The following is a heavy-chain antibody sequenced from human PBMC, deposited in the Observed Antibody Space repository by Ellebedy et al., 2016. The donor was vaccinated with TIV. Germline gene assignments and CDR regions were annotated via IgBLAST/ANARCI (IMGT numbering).Heavy chain of an antibody. J-gene: IGHJ4*02. V-gene: IGHV1-69*13. Sequence: SVKVSXXASGDTFSRFGITWVRQAPGQGLEWMGGIIPMFDTVNDAPNFQDRVTITADETTNTVYMELSSLRSEDTAVYYCARAAPYFGELRHYLDYWGQGTLVAVSS. CDR1: GDTFSRFG. CDR3: ARAAPYFGELRHYLDY. CDR2: IIPMFDTV. D-gene: IGHD3-10*01.